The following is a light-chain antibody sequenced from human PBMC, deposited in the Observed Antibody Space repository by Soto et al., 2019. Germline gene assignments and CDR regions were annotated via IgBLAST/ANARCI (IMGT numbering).Light chain of an antibody. V-gene: IGLV3-9*01. CDR3: QVWDSSTDVV. Sequence: SYELTQPLSVSVALGQTARITCGGNNIGSKNVHWYQQKPGQAPVLVIYRDSNRPSGIPERFSGSNSGNTATLTISRAQAGDEADYYCQVWDSSTDVVFGGWTKVTVL. CDR1: NIGSKN. J-gene: IGLJ2*01. CDR2: RDS.